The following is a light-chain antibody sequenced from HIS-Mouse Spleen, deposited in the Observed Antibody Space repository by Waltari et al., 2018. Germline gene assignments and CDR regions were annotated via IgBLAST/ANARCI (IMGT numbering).Light chain of an antibody. J-gene: IGKJ2*01. CDR2: KIS. V-gene: IGKV2-24*01. Sequence: DIVMTQTPLSSPVTLGQPASISCRSSQRLVHSDGNTYLSWLQQRPGQPPRLLIYKISNRVSGVPDRFSGSGAGTDFTLKISRVEAEDVGVYYCMQATQFPPYTFGQGTKLEIK. CDR3: MQATQFPPYT. CDR1: QRLVHSDGNTY.